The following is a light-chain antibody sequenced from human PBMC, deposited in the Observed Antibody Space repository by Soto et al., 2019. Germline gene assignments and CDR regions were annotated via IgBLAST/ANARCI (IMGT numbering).Light chain of an antibody. CDR2: DVT. V-gene: IGLV2-8*01. CDR3: SSYAGFNQVI. CDR1: YSDVGRYDF. Sequence: QSALTQPLSASGYAGQSVTISCTGSYSDVGRYDFVSWYQQHPGQAPKLTIYDVTKRPSGVPARFSGSKSGTTAALTVAGLQVEEEAVYFCSSYAGFNQVIVGGGTKVTVL. J-gene: IGLJ2*01.